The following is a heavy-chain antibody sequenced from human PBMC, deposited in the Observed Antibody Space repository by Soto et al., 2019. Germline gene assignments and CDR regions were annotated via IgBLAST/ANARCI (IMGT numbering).Heavy chain of an antibody. CDR2: ISTYNGDT. Sequence: ASVKVSCKAPRYTFTRSGMRWVRQAPGQGLEWMGWISTYNGDTNYAQTFQGRVTMTTDTSTSTVHMEVRSLRSDDTAVYYCAREGVAPYYYYGMDVWGQGTPVTVSS. J-gene: IGHJ6*02. D-gene: IGHD5-12*01. V-gene: IGHV1-18*01. CDR3: AREGVAPYYYYGMDV. CDR1: RYTFTRSG.